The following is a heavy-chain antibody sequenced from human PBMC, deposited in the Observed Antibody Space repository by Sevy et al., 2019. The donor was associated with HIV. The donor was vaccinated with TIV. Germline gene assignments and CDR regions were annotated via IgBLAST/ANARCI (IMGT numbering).Heavy chain of an antibody. CDR3: ARGREYSSSSVAFDI. CDR2: ISSNGGST. CDR1: GFTFSSYA. V-gene: IGHV3-64*02. Sequence: GGSLRLSCAASGFTFSSYAMHWVRQAPGKGLEYVSAISSNGGSTYYADSVKGRFTISRDNSKNTLYLQKGSLRAEDMAVYYCARGREYSSSSVAFDIWGQGTMVTVSS. J-gene: IGHJ3*02. D-gene: IGHD6-6*01.